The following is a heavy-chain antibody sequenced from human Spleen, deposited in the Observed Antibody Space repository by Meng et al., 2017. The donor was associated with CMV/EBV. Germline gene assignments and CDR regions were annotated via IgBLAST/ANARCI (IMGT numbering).Heavy chain of an antibody. Sequence: GESLKISCSVSGFTLSDYSMSWVRQAPGTGLEWVSTISSSSSYVEYADSVKGRFTVSRDNAKKSLYLQMNSLRAEDTAVYYCATYCGGDCGGHWGQGTLVTVSS. CDR2: ISSSSSYV. D-gene: IGHD2-21*01. V-gene: IGHV3-21*01. CDR3: ATYCGGDCGGH. CDR1: GFTLSDYS. J-gene: IGHJ4*02.